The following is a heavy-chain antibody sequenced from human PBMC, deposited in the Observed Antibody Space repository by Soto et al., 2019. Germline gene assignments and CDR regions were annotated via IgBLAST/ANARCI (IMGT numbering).Heavy chain of an antibody. D-gene: IGHD1-7*01. CDR2: INPNSGGT. CDR1: GYTFTGYY. CDR3: ARGGGDNWNYGVYYYYYGMDV. Sequence: GASVKVSCKASGYTFTGYYMHWVRQAPGQGLEWMGWINPNSGGTNYAQKFQGWVTLTRDTSISTAYMELSRLRSDDTAVYYCARGGGDNWNYGVYYYYYGMDVWGQGTTVTVS. V-gene: IGHV1-2*04. J-gene: IGHJ6*02.